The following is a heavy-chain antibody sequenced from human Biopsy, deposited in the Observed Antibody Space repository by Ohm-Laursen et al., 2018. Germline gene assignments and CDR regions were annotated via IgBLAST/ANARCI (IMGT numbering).Heavy chain of an antibody. V-gene: IGHV4-59*11. Sequence: GTLSLTCTVSGGSFTGHYWTWIRQPPGKGLEWIGHISHTGYTSYKSSLKSRVTISLDTSRKHFSLRLTSLAAADTAVYYCARGSNEYGGLYFPHWGQGTLVNVSS. D-gene: IGHD4-23*01. J-gene: IGHJ1*01. CDR3: ARGSNEYGGLYFPH. CDR2: ISHTGYT. CDR1: GGSFTGHY.